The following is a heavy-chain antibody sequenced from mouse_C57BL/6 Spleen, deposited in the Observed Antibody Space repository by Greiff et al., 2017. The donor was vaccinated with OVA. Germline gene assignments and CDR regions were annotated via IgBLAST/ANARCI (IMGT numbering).Heavy chain of an antibody. CDR3: ARWGSSPFAY. D-gene: IGHD1-1*01. V-gene: IGHV1-55*01. J-gene: IGHJ3*01. CDR2: IYPGSGST. CDR1: GYTFTSYW. Sequence: QVQLQQPGAELVKPGASVKMSCKASGYTFTSYWITWVKQRPGQGLEWIGDIYPGSGSTNYNEKFKSTATLTVGTSSSTAYMQLSSLTSEDSAVYCCARWGSSPFAYWGQGTLVTVSA.